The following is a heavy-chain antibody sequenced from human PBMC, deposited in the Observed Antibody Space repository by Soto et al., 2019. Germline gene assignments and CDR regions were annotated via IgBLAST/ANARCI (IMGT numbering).Heavy chain of an antibody. J-gene: IGHJ5*02. V-gene: IGHV4-61*01. CDR2: IYYSGST. D-gene: IGHD5-12*01. Sequence: PSETLSLTCTVSGVSVSSGSYYWSWIRQPPGKGLEWIGYIYYSGSTNYNPSLKSRVTISVDTSKNQFSLKLSSVTAADTAVYYCARWGLSSGYDNGWFDPWGQGTLVTVS. CDR1: GVSVSSGSYY. CDR3: ARWGLSSGYDNGWFDP.